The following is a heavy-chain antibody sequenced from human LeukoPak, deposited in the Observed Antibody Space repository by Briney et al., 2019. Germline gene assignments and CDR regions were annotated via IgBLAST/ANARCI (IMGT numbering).Heavy chain of an antibody. Sequence: GGSLRLSCAASGFTVSSNYMSWVRQAPGKGLEWVSGITGSGITTYYGDSVKGRFTISRDNSKNTVYLQMNSLIVEDTAVYYCARDRAYYYDSSGYYYTDAIDYWGQGTLVTVSS. CDR3: ARDRAYYYDSSGYYYTDAIDY. J-gene: IGHJ4*02. CDR1: GFTVSSNY. D-gene: IGHD3-22*01. CDR2: ITGSGITT. V-gene: IGHV3-53*01.